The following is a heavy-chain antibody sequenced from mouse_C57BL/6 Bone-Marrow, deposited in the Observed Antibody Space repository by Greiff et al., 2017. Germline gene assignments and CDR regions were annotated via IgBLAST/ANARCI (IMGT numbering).Heavy chain of an antibody. D-gene: IGHD2-12*01. CDR3: ARGYDDYFDY. Sequence: DVQLVESEGGLVQPGSSMKLSCTASGFTFSDYYMAWVRQVPEKGLEWVANINYDGSSTYYLDSLKGRLIISRDNAKNILYMQMSSLKSEDTATYYCARGYDDYFDYWGQGTTLTVSS. J-gene: IGHJ2*01. V-gene: IGHV5-16*01. CDR1: GFTFSDYY. CDR2: INYDGSST.